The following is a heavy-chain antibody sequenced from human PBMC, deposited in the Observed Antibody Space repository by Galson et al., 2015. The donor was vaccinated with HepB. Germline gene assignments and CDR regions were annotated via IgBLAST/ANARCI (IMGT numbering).Heavy chain of an antibody. J-gene: IGHJ2*01. D-gene: IGHD6-19*01. Sequence: SLRLSCAASGFTFSSYSMNWVRQAPGKGLEWVSVIYSGGSTYYADSVKGRFTISRDNSKNTLYLQMNSLRAEDTAVYYCARRGSGWDWYFDLWGRGTLVTVSS. CDR3: ARRGSGWDWYFDL. V-gene: IGHV3-66*01. CDR2: IYSGGST. CDR1: GFTFSSYS.